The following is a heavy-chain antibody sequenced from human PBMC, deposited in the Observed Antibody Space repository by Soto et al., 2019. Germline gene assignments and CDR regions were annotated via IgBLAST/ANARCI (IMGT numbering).Heavy chain of an antibody. J-gene: IGHJ4*02. Sequence: PSETLSLTCAVSGGSISSSNWWSWVRQPPGKGLEWIGEIYHSGSTNYNPSLKSRVTISVDKSKNQFSLKLSSVTAADTAVYYCARVKPQSYYGSGRTDYWGQGTLVTVSS. CDR2: IYHSGST. D-gene: IGHD3-10*01. V-gene: IGHV4-4*02. CDR1: GGSISSSNW. CDR3: ARVKPQSYYGSGRTDY.